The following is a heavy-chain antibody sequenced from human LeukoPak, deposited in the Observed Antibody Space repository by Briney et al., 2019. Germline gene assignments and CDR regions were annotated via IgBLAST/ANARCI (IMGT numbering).Heavy chain of an antibody. V-gene: IGHV3-30*18. CDR2: ISYDGSNK. J-gene: IGHJ4*02. D-gene: IGHD5-18*01. CDR3: ANLDTAEDY. CDR1: GFTFSSYG. Sequence: GGSLRLSCAASGFTFSSYGMHWVREAPGKGLEWVAVISYDGSNKYYPDSVKGRFTISRDNSKTTLYLQMNSLRAEDTAVYYCANLDTAEDYWGQGTLVTVSS.